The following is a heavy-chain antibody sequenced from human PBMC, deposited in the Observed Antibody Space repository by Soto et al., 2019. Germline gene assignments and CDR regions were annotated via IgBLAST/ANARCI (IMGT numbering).Heavy chain of an antibody. CDR2: ISGSGGST. D-gene: IGHD1-26*01. V-gene: IGHV3-23*01. Sequence: EVQLLESGGGLVQPGGSLRLSCAASGFTFSSYAMSWVRQAPGKGLEWVSAISGSGGSTYYANAGKGRFTISRDNSKNTLYLQMNSLRDENTAVYYCENIPQCNSGCFEDFGTWGHRTIVT. J-gene: IGHJ3*02. CDR3: ENIPQCNSGCFEDFGT. CDR1: GFTFSSYA.